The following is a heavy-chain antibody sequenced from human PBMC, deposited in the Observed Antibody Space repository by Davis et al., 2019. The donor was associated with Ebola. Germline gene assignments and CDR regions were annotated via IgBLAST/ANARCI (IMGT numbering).Heavy chain of an antibody. CDR3: ASGIVATIFDY. Sequence: SETLSLTYAVYGGSFSGYYWSWIRQPPGKGLEWIGEINHSGSTNYNPSLKSRVTISVDTSKNQFSLKLSSVTAADTAVYYCASGIVATIFDYWGQGTLVTVSS. V-gene: IGHV4-34*01. J-gene: IGHJ4*02. D-gene: IGHD5-12*01. CDR2: INHSGST. CDR1: GGSFSGYY.